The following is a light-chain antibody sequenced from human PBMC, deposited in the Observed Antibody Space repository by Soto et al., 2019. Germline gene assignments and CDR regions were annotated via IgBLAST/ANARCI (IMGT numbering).Light chain of an antibody. CDR3: QQSYSTPLFT. J-gene: IGKJ3*01. CDR2: AAS. CDR1: QSISNY. Sequence: DIQMTQSPSSLSASVGDRGTITCRASQSISNYLNWYQQKPRKAPKLLIYAASSLQSGVPSRFSGSVSGTDLSLTISCLQPEDFAPYYCQQSYSTPLFTFGPGTKVDSK. V-gene: IGKV1-39*01.